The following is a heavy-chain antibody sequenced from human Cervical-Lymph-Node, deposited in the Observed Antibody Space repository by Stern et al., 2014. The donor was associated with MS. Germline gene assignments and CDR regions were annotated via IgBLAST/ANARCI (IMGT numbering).Heavy chain of an antibody. CDR3: ARRHCSSRRCGWFDP. V-gene: IGHV5-51*01. CDR2: INPGDSDT. CDR1: GYSFTSYW. Sequence: VQLVESGAEVKKPGESLKISCKGSGYSFTSYWIGWVRQMPRKGLEWMGSINPGDSDTRYSPSFQGQVTISADKSISTAYLQWSSLKASDTAMYYCARRHCSSRRCGWFDPWGQGTLVTVSS. D-gene: IGHD2-2*01. J-gene: IGHJ5*02.